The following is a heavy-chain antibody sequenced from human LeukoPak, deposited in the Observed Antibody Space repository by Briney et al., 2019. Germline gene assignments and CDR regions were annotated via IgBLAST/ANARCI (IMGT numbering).Heavy chain of an antibody. CDR3: ARDALHPLSGYMDV. CDR2: INPNSGGT. V-gene: IGHV1-2*02. J-gene: IGHJ6*03. Sequence: ASVKVSCKAAGYTSTGYYMHWVRQAPGQGLEWMGWINPNSGGTNYAQKFQGRVTMTRDTSISTAYMELSRLRSDDTAVYYCARDALHPLSGYMDVWGKGTTVTVSS. CDR1: GYTSTGYY. D-gene: IGHD1-1*01.